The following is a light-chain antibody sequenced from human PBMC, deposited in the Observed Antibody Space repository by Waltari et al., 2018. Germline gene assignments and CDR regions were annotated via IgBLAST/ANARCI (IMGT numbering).Light chain of an antibody. J-gene: IGLJ3*02. CDR3: NSRDSSGNHVV. CDR1: SLRGYS. V-gene: IGLV3-19*01. Sequence: SSELTQDPTVSVALGQTVRLTCQGDSLRGYSATWYQQKPGQAPKVVISGKNNRPSGIPDRFSGSNSGNTSSLTITGAQAEDEGDYYCNSRDSSGNHVVFGGGTKVTVL. CDR2: GKN.